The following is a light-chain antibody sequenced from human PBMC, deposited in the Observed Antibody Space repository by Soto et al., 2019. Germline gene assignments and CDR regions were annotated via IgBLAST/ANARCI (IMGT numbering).Light chain of an antibody. Sequence: DLQVTQSPSTLSASVGDRVTITCRASQSITNRLAWYQQKPGKAPKVLIYDASNLESGVPSRFSGSGYGTDFLLTISSLQPDDFATYWCQHYGGMWTYGQGTKVDIK. CDR2: DAS. V-gene: IGKV1-5*01. J-gene: IGKJ1*01. CDR1: QSITNR. CDR3: QHYGGMWT.